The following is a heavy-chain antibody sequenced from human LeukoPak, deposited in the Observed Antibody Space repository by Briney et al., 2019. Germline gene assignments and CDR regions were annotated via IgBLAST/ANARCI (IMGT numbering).Heavy chain of an antibody. V-gene: IGHV1-69*13. CDR1: GGTFSSYA. CDR3: ARSEYSRPGNEYYFDY. D-gene: IGHD6-6*01. J-gene: IGHJ4*02. Sequence: GASVKVSCKASGGTFSSYAISWVRQAPGQGLEWMGGIIPIFGTANYAQKFQGRVTITADESTSTAYMELSSLRSEDTAVYYCARSEYSRPGNEYYFDYWGQGTLVTVSS. CDR2: IIPIFGTA.